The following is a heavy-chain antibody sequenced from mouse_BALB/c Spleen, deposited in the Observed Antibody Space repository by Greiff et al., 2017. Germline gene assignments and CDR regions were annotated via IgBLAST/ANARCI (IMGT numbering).Heavy chain of an antibody. CDR1: GYTFTNYW. D-gene: IGHD1-1*01. V-gene: IGHV1-63*02. J-gene: IGHJ2*01. CDR3: ASITTVVAKGDY. CDR2: IYPGGGYT. Sequence: VQLQQSGAELVRPGTSVKISCKASGYTFTNYWLGWVKQRPGHGLEWIGDIYPGGGYTNYNEKFKGKATLTADTSSSTAYMQLSSLTSEDSAVYFCASITTVVAKGDYWGQGTTLTVSA.